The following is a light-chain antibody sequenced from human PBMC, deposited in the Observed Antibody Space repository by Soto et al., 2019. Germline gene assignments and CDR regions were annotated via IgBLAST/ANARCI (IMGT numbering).Light chain of an antibody. CDR1: SSDIGAYDY. Sequence: QSALTQPASVSGSPGQSITISCTGTSSDIGAYDYVSWYQQHPGKAPKLMIYKVTSRPSGVSIRFSGSKSGSAASLTISGLQAEDRADYFFRLFSGLSHLVFGGRTKLTVL. CDR2: KVT. J-gene: IGLJ3*02. CDR3: RLFSGLSHLV. V-gene: IGLV2-14*01.